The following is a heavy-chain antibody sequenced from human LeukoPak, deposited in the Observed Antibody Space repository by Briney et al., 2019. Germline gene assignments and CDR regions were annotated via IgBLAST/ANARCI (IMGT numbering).Heavy chain of an antibody. Sequence: SETLSLTCAVYGGSFSDYYWSWIRQPPGMGLQWIGYIYYSGSTYYNPSLKSRVTISIDTSKNRFSLKLSSVTVADTAVYFCARADSGYGEADSWGQGTLVTVSS. V-gene: IGHV4-30-4*08. D-gene: IGHD5-12*01. CDR3: ARADSGYGEADS. J-gene: IGHJ4*02. CDR2: IYYSGST. CDR1: GGSFSDYY.